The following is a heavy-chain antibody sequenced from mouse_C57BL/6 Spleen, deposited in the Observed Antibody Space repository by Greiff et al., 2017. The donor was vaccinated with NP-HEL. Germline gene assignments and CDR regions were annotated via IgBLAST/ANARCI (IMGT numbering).Heavy chain of an antibody. J-gene: IGHJ2*01. CDR1: GYTFTSYW. CDR2: IHPNSGST. V-gene: IGHV1-64*01. CDR3: ARSLITTVVDY. Sequence: QVQLKQPGAELVKPGASVKLSCKASGYTFTSYWMHWVKQRPGQGLEWIGMIHPNSGSTNYNEKFKSKATLTVDKSSSTAYMQLSSLTSEDSAVYYCARSLITTVVDYWGQGTTLTVSS. D-gene: IGHD1-1*01.